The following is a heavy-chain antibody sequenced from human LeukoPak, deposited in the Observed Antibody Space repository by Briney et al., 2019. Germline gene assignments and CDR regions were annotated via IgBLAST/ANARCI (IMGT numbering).Heavy chain of an antibody. V-gene: IGHV3-33*08. J-gene: IGHJ4*02. D-gene: IGHD3-22*01. CDR2: IWYDGSNK. CDR3: AREVHNYYDSSGYFDY. Sequence: PGRSLRLSCAASGFTFDDYTMHWVRQAPGKGLEWVALIWYDGSNKYYADSVKGRFTISRDNSKNTLYLQMNSLRAEDTAVYYCAREVHNYYDSSGYFDYWGQGTLVTVSS. CDR1: GFTFDDYT.